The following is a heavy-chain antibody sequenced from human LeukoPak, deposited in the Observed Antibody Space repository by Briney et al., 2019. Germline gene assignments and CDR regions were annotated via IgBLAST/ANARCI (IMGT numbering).Heavy chain of an antibody. CDR3: AGGGITMVREMIIPGFYYGMDV. CDR1: GGTISSYY. CDR2: IYYSGST. Sequence: PSETLSHTCTVSGGTISSYYWSWIRQPPGKGLEWIGYIYYSGSTNYNPSLKSRVTISVDTSKNQFSLKLSSVTAADTAVYYCAGGGITMVREMIIPGFYYGMDVWGQGTTVTVSS. J-gene: IGHJ6*02. D-gene: IGHD3-10*01. V-gene: IGHV4-59*01.